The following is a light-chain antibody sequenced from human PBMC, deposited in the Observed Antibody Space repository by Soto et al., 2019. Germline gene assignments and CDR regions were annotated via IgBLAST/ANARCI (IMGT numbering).Light chain of an antibody. CDR2: GAS. CDR1: QSVSSSY. CDR3: QQYEAVVT. J-gene: IGKJ1*01. Sequence: EIVLTQSPGTLSLSPGERATLSCRASQSVSSSYLAWYQQKPGQAPRLLTYGASSRATGIPDRFSGSGSGTDFTLTISRLEPEDVAVYYCQQYEAVVTFGQGTKVDIK. V-gene: IGKV3-20*01.